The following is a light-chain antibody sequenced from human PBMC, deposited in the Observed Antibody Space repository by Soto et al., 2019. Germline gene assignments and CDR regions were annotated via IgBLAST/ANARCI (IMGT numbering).Light chain of an antibody. Sequence: EIVLTQSPGTLSLSSGERATLSCRASQSVSDNYLAWYQQKPGQAPRLLIYGASSRAAGIPDRFSGSGSGPDLTLTISRLGPEDVAVYFCQQYGSSPWTFGQGTKVEIK. J-gene: IGKJ1*01. CDR2: GAS. V-gene: IGKV3-20*01. CDR1: QSVSDNY. CDR3: QQYGSSPWT.